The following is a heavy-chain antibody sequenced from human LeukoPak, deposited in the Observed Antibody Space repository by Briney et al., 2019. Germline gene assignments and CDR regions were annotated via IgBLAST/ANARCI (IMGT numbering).Heavy chain of an antibody. CDR2: IKSKTDGGTT. J-gene: IGHJ3*02. CDR1: GFTFSNAW. V-gene: IGHV3-15*01. CDR3: TTGERYSGGSYYSDAFDI. Sequence: GGSLRLSCAASGFTFSNAWMSWVRQAPGKGLEWVGRIKSKTDGGTTDYAAPVKGRFTISRDDSKNTLYLQMNSLKTEDTAVYYCTTGERYSGGSYYSDAFDIWGRGTMVTVSS. D-gene: IGHD2-15*01.